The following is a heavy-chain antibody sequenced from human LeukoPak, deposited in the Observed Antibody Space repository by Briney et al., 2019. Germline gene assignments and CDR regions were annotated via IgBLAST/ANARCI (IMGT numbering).Heavy chain of an antibody. D-gene: IGHD6-19*01. Sequence: PGGSLRLSCAASGFTFSSYRMYWVRQAPGKGLVWVSRINSDGSSTSYADSVKGRFTISRDNAKNTLYLQMNSLRAEDTAVYYCARDSYSSGAHFDYWGQGTLVTVSS. CDR2: INSDGSST. CDR3: ARDSYSSGAHFDY. CDR1: GFTFSSYR. V-gene: IGHV3-74*01. J-gene: IGHJ4*02.